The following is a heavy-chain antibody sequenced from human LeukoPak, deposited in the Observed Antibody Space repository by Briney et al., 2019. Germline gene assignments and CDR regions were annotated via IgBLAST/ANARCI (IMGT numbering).Heavy chain of an antibody. CDR2: IVVGSGNT. CDR3: AAGNWFDP. CDR1: GLTFTSSA. Sequence: GASVKVSCKASGLTFTSSAMQWVRQARGQRLEWIGWIVVGSGNTNYAQKFQERVTITRDMSTSTAYMELSSLRSEDTAVYYCAAGNWFDPWGQGTLVTVSS. J-gene: IGHJ5*02. V-gene: IGHV1-58*02.